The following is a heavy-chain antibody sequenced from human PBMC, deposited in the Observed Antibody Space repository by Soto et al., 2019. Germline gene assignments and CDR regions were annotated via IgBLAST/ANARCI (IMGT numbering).Heavy chain of an antibody. CDR3: ARDNSAANGVLDH. D-gene: IGHD1-1*01. V-gene: IGHV1-46*04. Sequence: GASVKVSCKASGYTFTNYYLRWVRQAPGQGPEWMGMINPSARSVSYAQKLRGRLTMDRDTSTTTVYMELSRLTSEDTAVYYCARDNSAANGVLDHWGLGTLVTVSS. CDR1: GYTFTNYY. J-gene: IGHJ4*02. CDR2: INPSARSV.